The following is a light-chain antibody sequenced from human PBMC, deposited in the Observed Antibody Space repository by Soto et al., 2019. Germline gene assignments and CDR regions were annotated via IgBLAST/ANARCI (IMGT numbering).Light chain of an antibody. V-gene: IGKV2-28*01. CDR2: LGS. CDR1: QSLLHSNGYNY. J-gene: IGKJ2*01. CDR3: MQALQTPLYT. Sequence: DIVMTQSPLSLPVTPVEPASISCRSSQSLLHSNGYNYLDWYLQKPGQSPQLLIYLGSNRASGVPDRFSGSGSGADFTLKIRRVEAEDVGVYYCMQALQTPLYTFGQGTKLEIK.